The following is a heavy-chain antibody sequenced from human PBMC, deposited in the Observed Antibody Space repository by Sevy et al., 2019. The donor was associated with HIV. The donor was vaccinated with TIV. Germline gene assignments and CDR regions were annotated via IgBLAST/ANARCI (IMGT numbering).Heavy chain of an antibody. V-gene: IGHV3-21*05. Sequence: GGSLRLSCAASGFTFSSYAMSWVRQAPGKGLEWVSYISTSSSYTSYPDSVKGQFTISRDNAKNSLYLQMNSLRVEDTAVYYCARVRYNYGQKYFDYWGQGTLVTVSS. J-gene: IGHJ4*02. CDR1: GFTFSSYA. D-gene: IGHD5-18*01. CDR3: ARVRYNYGQKYFDY. CDR2: ISTSSSYT.